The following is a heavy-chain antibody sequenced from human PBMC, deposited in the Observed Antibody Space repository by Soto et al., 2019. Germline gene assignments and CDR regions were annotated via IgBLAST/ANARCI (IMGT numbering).Heavy chain of an antibody. CDR2: IYYSGST. V-gene: IGHV4-31*03. Sequence: PSETLSLTCTVSGGSISSGGYYWSWIRQHPGKGLEWIGYIYYSGSTYYNPSLKSRVTISVDTSKNQFSLKLSSVTAADTAVYYCARVGYDILTGYHSFDYWGQGTLVTVSS. D-gene: IGHD3-9*01. CDR3: ARVGYDILTGYHSFDY. CDR1: GGSISSGGYY. J-gene: IGHJ4*02.